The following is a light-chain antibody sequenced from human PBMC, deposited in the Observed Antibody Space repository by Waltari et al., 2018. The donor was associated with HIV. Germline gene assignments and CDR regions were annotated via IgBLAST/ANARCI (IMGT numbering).Light chain of an antibody. Sequence: QSALTQPASVSGSPGQSITISCSGASTDIGASDYVSWYCQLPDRAPRLILYEVKKRPSGVSSRFSGSKSGNTASLTISGLQVEDEAVYFCSSYSTGDTLVLFGGGTRLTVL. CDR2: EVK. CDR1: STDIGASDY. CDR3: SSYSTGDTLVL. J-gene: IGLJ2*01. V-gene: IGLV2-14*01.